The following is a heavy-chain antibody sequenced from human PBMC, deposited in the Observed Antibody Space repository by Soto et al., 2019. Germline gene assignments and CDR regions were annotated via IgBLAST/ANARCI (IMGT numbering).Heavy chain of an antibody. CDR3: AHSSWFLGGFAFDI. CDR1: GFSLSTSGVG. D-gene: IGHD6-13*01. Sequence: QFTLKESGPTLVKPTQTLTLTCTFSGFSLSTSGVGVGWIRQAPGKALEWLALTYWDDDKRYSPSLKSRLTIAKDTSKNQVVLTMTNMDPVDTATYYCAHSSWFLGGFAFDIWGQGTMVTVSS. CDR2: TYWDDDK. V-gene: IGHV2-5*02. J-gene: IGHJ3*02.